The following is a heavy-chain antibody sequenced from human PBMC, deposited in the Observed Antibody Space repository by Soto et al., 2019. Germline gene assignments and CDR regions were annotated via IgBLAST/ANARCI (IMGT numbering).Heavy chain of an antibody. CDR2: IYTSGST. Sequence: QVQLQESGPGLVKPSETLSLTCTVSGGSISSYYWSWIRQPAGKGLEWIGRIYTSGSTNYNPSLQSRDTMSVDTSKNQFSLTLSSVTAADTAVYYCARTPRNTDGWYDYWCQGTLVTVSS. J-gene: IGHJ4*02. CDR3: ARTPRNTDGWYDY. D-gene: IGHD6-19*01. CDR1: GGSISSYY. V-gene: IGHV4-4*07.